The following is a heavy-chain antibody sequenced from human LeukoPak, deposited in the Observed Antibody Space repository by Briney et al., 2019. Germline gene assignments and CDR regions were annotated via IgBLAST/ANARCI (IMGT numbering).Heavy chain of an antibody. CDR2: ISSSSSYI. D-gene: IGHD3-3*01. V-gene: IGHV3-21*01. Sequence: GGSLRLSCAASGFTFSSYSMNWVRQAPGKGLEWVSSISSSSSYIYYADSVKGRFTISRDNAKNSLYLQMNSLRAEDTAVYYRARDPGRITIFGVGETDFDAFDIWGQGTVVTVSS. J-gene: IGHJ3*02. CDR1: GFTFSSYS. CDR3: ARDPGRITIFGVGETDFDAFDI.